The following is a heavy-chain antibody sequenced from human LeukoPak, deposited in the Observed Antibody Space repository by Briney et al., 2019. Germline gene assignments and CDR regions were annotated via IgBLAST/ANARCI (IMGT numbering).Heavy chain of an antibody. D-gene: IGHD3-10*01. J-gene: IGHJ4*02. CDR3: ARGPPSMVRGVNFDY. Sequence: GGSLRLSCAASGFIFSSFSMNWVRQAPGKGLEWVSYISSSSDTIYYTDSVKGRFTISRDNSKNTLYLQMNSLRAEDTAVYYCARGPPSMVRGVNFDYWGQGTLVTVSS. CDR1: GFIFSSFS. V-gene: IGHV3-48*01. CDR2: ISSSSDTI.